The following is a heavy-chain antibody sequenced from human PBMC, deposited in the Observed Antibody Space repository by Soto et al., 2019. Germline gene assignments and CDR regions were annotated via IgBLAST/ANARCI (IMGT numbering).Heavy chain of an antibody. D-gene: IGHD2-15*01. V-gene: IGHV3-23*01. CDR1: GFTFSSYA. CDR2: ISGSGGST. J-gene: IGHJ4*02. CDR3: AKDLGRSGGSCYPDY. Sequence: PGGSLRLSCAASGFTFSSYAMSWVRQAPGKGLEWVSAISGSGGSTYYADSVKGRFTIPRDNSKNTLYLQMNSLRAEDTAVYYCAKDLGRSGGSCYPDYRGQGTLVTVSS.